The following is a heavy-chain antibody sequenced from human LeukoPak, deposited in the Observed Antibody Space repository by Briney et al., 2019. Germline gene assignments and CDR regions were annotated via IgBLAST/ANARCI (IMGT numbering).Heavy chain of an antibody. D-gene: IGHD1-26*01. V-gene: IGHV4-4*07. J-gene: IGHJ4*02. CDR1: GGSISSYY. Sequence: SETLSLTCTVSGGSISSYYWSWIRQPAGKGLEWIGRIYTSGSTNHNASLKSRVSMSVDTSKNQFSLKLSSVTAADTAVFYCARENSGSYREFDYWGQGTLVTVS. CDR3: ARENSGSYREFDY. CDR2: IYTSGST.